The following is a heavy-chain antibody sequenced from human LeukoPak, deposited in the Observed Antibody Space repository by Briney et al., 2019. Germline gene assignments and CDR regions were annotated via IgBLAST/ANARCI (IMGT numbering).Heavy chain of an antibody. J-gene: IGHJ3*02. CDR1: GFTFSSYE. Sequence: HSGGSLRLSCAASGFTFSSYEMNWVRQAPGKGLVWVSRINSDGSSTSYADSVKGRFTISRDNAKNTLYLQMNSLRAEDTAVYYCAREYSSGWYSVGAFDIWGQGTMVTVSS. D-gene: IGHD6-19*01. V-gene: IGHV3-74*01. CDR2: INSDGSST. CDR3: AREYSSGWYSVGAFDI.